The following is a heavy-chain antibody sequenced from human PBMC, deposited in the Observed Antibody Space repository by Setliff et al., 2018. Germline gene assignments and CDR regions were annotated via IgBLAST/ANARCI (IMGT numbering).Heavy chain of an antibody. Sequence: SETLSLTCIVSGASISSDGYYWSWIRQHPGKGLEWIGYIYYNGNTYYNPSLKSRVTISLDTSKNQFSLELSSVTAADTAVYYCARGRFQYVGDSYYFDYWGQGDLVTVSS. CDR3: ARGRFQYVGDSYYFDY. V-gene: IGHV4-31*03. D-gene: IGHD4-17*01. CDR1: GASISSDGYY. J-gene: IGHJ4*02. CDR2: IYYNGNT.